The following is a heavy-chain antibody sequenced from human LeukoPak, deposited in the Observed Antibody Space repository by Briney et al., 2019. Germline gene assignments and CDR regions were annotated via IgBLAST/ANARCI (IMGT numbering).Heavy chain of an antibody. CDR1: GDSFSINSAA. V-gene: IGHV6-1*01. CDR2: TYQRSKWYN. CDR3: ARSPSPYSSGWYFDY. D-gene: IGHD6-19*01. J-gene: IGHJ4*02. Sequence: SQTLSLTCAISGDSFSINSAAWNWIRQSPSRGLEWLGRTYQRSKWYNDYAVSVKSRITINPDISKNQFSLQLNSVTPEDTAVYYYARSPSPYSSGWYFDYWGQGTLVTVSS.